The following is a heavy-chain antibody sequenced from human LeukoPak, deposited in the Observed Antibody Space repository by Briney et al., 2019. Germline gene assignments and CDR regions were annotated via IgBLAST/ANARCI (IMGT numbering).Heavy chain of an antibody. Sequence: GGSLRLSCAASGFTFSSYAMNWVRQGPGKGLEWVSVISGSGGSTYYADSVKGRFTISRDNSKNTLYLQMNSLRAEDTAVYYCVKDRSDGYRVFDHWGQGTLVTVSS. J-gene: IGHJ4*02. CDR2: ISGSGGST. CDR1: GFTFSSYA. V-gene: IGHV3-23*01. D-gene: IGHD5-18*01. CDR3: VKDRSDGYRVFDH.